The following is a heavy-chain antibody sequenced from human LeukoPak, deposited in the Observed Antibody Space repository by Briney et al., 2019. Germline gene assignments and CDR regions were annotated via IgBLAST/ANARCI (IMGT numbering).Heavy chain of an antibody. J-gene: IGHJ4*02. Sequence: ASVKVSSKASGYSFTAFYIHWVRQAPGQGLEWMGWIHTRSGETNYAYKFRGRVTMTRDTSISTTYMDLGSLGSDDTAVYYCARDGEYGTGSYYRGCFDYWGQGTLVTVSS. V-gene: IGHV1-2*02. CDR3: ARDGEYGTGSYYRGCFDY. CDR2: IHTRSGET. CDR1: GYSFTAFY. D-gene: IGHD3-10*01.